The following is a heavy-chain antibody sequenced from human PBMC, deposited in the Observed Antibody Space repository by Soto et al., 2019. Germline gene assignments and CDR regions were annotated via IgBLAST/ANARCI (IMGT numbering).Heavy chain of an antibody. CDR2: VSSSSSSTI. CDR1: GFTFSSYS. Sequence: GGSLRLSCAASGFTFSSYSMNWVRQAPGKGLEWVSYVSSSSSSTIYYADSVKGRFTISRDNAKNSLYLQMNSLRDEDTAVYYCARDLQLSFDYWGQGTLVTVSS. CDR3: ARDLQLSFDY. V-gene: IGHV3-48*02. D-gene: IGHD5-18*01. J-gene: IGHJ4*02.